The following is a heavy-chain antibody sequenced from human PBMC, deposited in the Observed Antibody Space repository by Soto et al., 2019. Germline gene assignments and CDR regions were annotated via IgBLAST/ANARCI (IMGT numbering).Heavy chain of an antibody. CDR1: GGSISSSNW. J-gene: IGHJ4*02. CDR3: ASLKWLRFSPRFDY. Sequence: SETLSLTCAVSGGSISSSNWWSWVRQPPGKGLEWIGEIYHSGSTNYNPSLKSRVTISVDKSKNQFSLKLSSVTAADTAVYYCASLKWLRFSPRFDYWGQGTLVTVSS. V-gene: IGHV4-4*02. D-gene: IGHD5-12*01. CDR2: IYHSGST.